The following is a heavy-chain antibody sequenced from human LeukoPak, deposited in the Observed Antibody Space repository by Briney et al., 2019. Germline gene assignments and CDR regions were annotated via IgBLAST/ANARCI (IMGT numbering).Heavy chain of an antibody. CDR3: ARAHDYTRFDY. V-gene: IGHV4-30-4*08. Sequence: SETLSLACTVSGGSISSGDYYWSWIRQRPGKGLEWIGYIYYSGSTCYNPSLKSRVTISVDTSKNQFSLKLSSVTAADTAVYYCARAHDYTRFDYWGQGTLVTVSS. CDR1: GGSISSGDYY. J-gene: IGHJ4*02. CDR2: IYYSGST. D-gene: IGHD4-11*01.